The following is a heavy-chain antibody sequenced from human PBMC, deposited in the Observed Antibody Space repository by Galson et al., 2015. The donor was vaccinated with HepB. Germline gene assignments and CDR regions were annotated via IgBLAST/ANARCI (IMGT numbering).Heavy chain of an antibody. CDR2: ISAYNGNT. Sequence: SVKVSCKASGYTFTSYGITWVRRAPGQGLEWMGWISAYNGNTNYAQKLQGRVTMTTDTSTSTAYMELRSLRSDDTAVYYCARRRTGQLGGHNDYWGQGTLVTVSS. CDR3: ARRRTGQLGGHNDY. J-gene: IGHJ4*02. CDR1: GYTFTSYG. V-gene: IGHV1-18*04. D-gene: IGHD6-6*01.